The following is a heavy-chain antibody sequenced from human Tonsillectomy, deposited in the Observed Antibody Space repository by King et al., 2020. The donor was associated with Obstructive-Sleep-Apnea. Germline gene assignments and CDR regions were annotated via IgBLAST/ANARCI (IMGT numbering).Heavy chain of an antibody. V-gene: IGHV4-30-4*01. D-gene: IGHD6-13*01. CDR1: GGSISSGDYY. CDR3: ARVSSSWYGPKDAEYFQH. J-gene: IGHJ1*01. CDR2: IYYSGST. Sequence: VQLQESGPGLVKPSQTLSLTCIVSGGSISSGDYYWSWIRQPPGKGLEWIGYIYYSGSTYYNPSLKSRVTISVDTSKNQFSLKLSSVTAADTAVYYCARVSSSWYGPKDAEYFQHWGQGTLVTVSS.